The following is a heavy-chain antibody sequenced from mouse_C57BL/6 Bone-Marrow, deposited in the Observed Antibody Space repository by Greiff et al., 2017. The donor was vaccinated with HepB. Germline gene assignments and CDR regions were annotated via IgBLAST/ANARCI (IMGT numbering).Heavy chain of an antibody. CDR2: IYPGSGST. J-gene: IGHJ1*03. D-gene: IGHD2-3*01. Sequence: VQLQQPGAELVKPGASVKMSCKASGYTFTSYWITWVKQRPGQGLEWIGDIYPGSGSTNYNEKFKSKATLTVDTSSSTAYMQLSSLSSEDSAVYYGARWGLLDPFYWYFDVWGTGTTVTVSS. CDR3: ARWGLLDPFYWYFDV. V-gene: IGHV1-55*01. CDR1: GYTFTSYW.